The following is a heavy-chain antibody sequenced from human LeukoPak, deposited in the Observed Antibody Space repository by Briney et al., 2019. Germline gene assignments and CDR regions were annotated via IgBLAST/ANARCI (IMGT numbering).Heavy chain of an antibody. D-gene: IGHD1-26*01. V-gene: IGHV4-4*02. CDR1: GGSFLSTNW. CDR2: VHLNGAT. CDR3: TRESGAFSPFGY. Sequence: TSGTLSLTCAVSGGSFLSTNWCSCVRQPPGKGLEWIGEVHLNGATNYNPSVEGRVTMSIDKSKNHLSLEVISVTAADTAMYYCTRESGAFSPFGYWGQGTLVTVSS. J-gene: IGHJ4*02.